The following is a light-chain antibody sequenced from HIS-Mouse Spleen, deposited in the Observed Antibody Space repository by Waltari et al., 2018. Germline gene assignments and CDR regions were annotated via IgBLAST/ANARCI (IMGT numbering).Light chain of an antibody. CDR1: QDISNY. V-gene: IGKV1-33*01. CDR2: DAS. CDR3: QQYDNLPLT. J-gene: IGKJ4*01. Sequence: DIQMNQSPSSLSASVGDRVTITCQASQDISNYLNCYQQKPGKAPKLLIYDASNLETGVPSRFSGSGSGTDFTFTISSLQPEDIATYYCQQYDNLPLTFGGGTKVEIK.